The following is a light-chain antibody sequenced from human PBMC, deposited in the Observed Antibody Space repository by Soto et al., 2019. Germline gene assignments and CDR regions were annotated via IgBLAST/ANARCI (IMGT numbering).Light chain of an antibody. J-gene: IGLJ3*02. V-gene: IGLV2-14*01. CDR1: SSDVGVYNY. CDR2: EVS. CDR3: SSHTRSSSWV. Sequence: QSVLTQPASVSGSPGQSITISCTGTSSDVGVYNYVSWYQQHPGKAPKLMIYEVSNRPSGVSNRFSGSKSGNTASLTISGLQAEDEAHYYCSSHTRSSSWVFGGGTKLTVL.